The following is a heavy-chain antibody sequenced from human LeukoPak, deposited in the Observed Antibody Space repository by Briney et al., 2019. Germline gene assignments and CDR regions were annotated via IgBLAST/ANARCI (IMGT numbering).Heavy chain of an antibody. CDR3: ASALNYDIFTGDHDSFDL. V-gene: IGHV1-18*01. D-gene: IGHD3-9*01. CDR2: ISVYSGHT. J-gene: IGHJ3*01. Sequence: GASVKVSCKADGSTFSTYGFIWVRQAPGQGLEWMGWISVYSGHTDYSQSFQGRLTLTTDTSTRTAYMELRSPRSDDTAVYYCASALNYDIFTGDHDSFDLWGQGTLVTVSS. CDR1: GSTFSTYG.